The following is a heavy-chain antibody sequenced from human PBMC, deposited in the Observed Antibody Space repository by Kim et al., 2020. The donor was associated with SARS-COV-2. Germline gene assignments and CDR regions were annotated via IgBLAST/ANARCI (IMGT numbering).Heavy chain of an antibody. CDR3: ARRGGNYTLDN. Sequence: ASVKVSCKASGYTFTSYSITWVRQAPGQGLEWVGWINPYNGNTNYAEILQGRVTTTTDTSTSTAYMELRSLISDATAVYYCARRGGNYTLDNWGQGTLVTVSS. CDR2: INPYNGNT. J-gene: IGHJ4*02. V-gene: IGHV1-18*01. CDR1: GYTFTSYS. D-gene: IGHD1-7*01.